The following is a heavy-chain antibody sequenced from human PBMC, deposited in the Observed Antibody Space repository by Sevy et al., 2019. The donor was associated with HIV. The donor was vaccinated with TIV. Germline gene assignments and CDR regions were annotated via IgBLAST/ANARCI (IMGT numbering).Heavy chain of an antibody. CDR2: IREDGGQK. Sequence: GGSLSLSCPASGSAFSSYWMSGVRQLPGKGLEWVANIREDGGQKNYLELLKGRFTITRDNAKNLLYLEMNNLRADDTAVYYCARDPDVLSGYPSHYFDYWGQGTLVTVSS. CDR1: GSAFSSYW. CDR3: ARDPDVLSGYPSHYFDY. D-gene: IGHD3-9*01. V-gene: IGHV3-7*01. J-gene: IGHJ4*02.